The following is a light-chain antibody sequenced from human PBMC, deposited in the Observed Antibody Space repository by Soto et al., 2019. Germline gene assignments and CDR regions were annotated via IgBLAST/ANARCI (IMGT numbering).Light chain of an antibody. CDR3: QQFGSSLP. Sequence: EIVLTQSPGTLSLSPGERATLSCRASQSVGRSLAWYQQKPGQAPRLLIYTTSNRATGIPDRFIGSGSGTDFTLTISRLETEDFAVYYCQQFGSSLPFGGGTKVEIK. V-gene: IGKV3-20*01. J-gene: IGKJ4*01. CDR2: TTS. CDR1: QSVGRS.